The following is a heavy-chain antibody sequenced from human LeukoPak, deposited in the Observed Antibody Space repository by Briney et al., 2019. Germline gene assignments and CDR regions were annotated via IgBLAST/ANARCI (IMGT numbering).Heavy chain of an antibody. CDR2: IYYSGST. V-gene: IGHV4-31*03. J-gene: IGHJ6*03. CDR3: ARGGAYYYYMDV. Sequence: SQTLSLTCTVSGGSISSGGHYWSWIGQHPGKGLEWIGYIYYSGSTYYNPSLKSRVTISVDTSKNQFSLKLSSVTAADTAVYYCARGGAYYYYMDVWGKGTTVTVSS. CDR1: GGSISSGGHY. D-gene: IGHD4/OR15-4a*01.